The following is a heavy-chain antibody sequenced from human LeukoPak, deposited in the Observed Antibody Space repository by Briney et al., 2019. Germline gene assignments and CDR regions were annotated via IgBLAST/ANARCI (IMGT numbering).Heavy chain of an antibody. CDR1: GFTLSSYG. V-gene: IGHV3-30*18. J-gene: IGHJ6*02. Sequence: GRSLRLSCAASGFTLSSYGMHWVRQAPGKGLEWVAFISYAGSNKYYVDSVKGRFTISRDNSKNTLYLQMNSLRAEDTAVYYCAKDSLRWSYFYYGMDVWGQGTTVTVSS. CDR2: ISYAGSNK. D-gene: IGHD4-23*01. CDR3: AKDSLRWSYFYYGMDV.